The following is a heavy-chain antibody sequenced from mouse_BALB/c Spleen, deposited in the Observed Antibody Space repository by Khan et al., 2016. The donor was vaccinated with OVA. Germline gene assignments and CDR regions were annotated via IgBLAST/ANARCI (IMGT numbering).Heavy chain of an antibody. V-gene: IGHV1-4*01. D-gene: IGHD2-12*01. CDR1: GYTFTSYT. CDR2: ISPSSGYT. CDR3: AREGAYYSADGWFAY. J-gene: IGHJ3*01. Sequence: VQLQESGAELARPGASVKMSCKASGYTFTSYTMHWVKQRPGQGLEWIGYISPSSGYTNYNQKFKDKATFTADKSSSTAYMQLRSLTSEDSAVYYCAREGAYYSADGWFAYWGQGTLVTVSA.